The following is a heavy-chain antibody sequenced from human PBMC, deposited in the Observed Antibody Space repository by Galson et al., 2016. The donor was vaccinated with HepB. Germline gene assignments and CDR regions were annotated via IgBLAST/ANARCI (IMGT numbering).Heavy chain of an antibody. Sequence: SVKVSCKASGGTFNSYAISWVRQAPGQGLEWMGGIIPLYGTANYAQKFQGRVTIIADESTSTAYVELSSLRSEDTAMYYCARVRDGYNSYFYYGMDVWGQGTTVTVSS. CDR2: IIPLYGTA. J-gene: IGHJ6*02. CDR3: ARVRDGYNSYFYYGMDV. D-gene: IGHD5-24*01. CDR1: GGTFNSYA. V-gene: IGHV1-69*13.